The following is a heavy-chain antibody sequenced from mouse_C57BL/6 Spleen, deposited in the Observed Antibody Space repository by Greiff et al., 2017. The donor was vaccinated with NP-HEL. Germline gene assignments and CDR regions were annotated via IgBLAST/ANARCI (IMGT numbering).Heavy chain of an antibody. J-gene: IGHJ3*01. V-gene: IGHV1-74*01. CDR1: GYTFTSYW. D-gene: IGHD3-2*02. Sequence: QVQLQQPGAELVKPGASVKVSCKASGYTFTSYWMHWVKQRPGQGLEWIGRIHPSDSDTNYNQKLKGKATLTVDKSCSTAYMQLSSLTSEDSAVYYCAIDSSGYLFAYWGQGTLVTVSA. CDR2: IHPSDSDT. CDR3: AIDSSGYLFAY.